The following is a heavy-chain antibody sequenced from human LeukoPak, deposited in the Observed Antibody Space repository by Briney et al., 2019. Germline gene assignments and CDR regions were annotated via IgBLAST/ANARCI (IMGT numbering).Heavy chain of an antibody. CDR2: ISGSNAST. Sequence: GGSLRLSCAASGFTFSSYAMSWVRQAPGKGLEWFSAISGSNASTYYADSVKGRFTISRDNSKNTVYLPMNSVRAEDTAVYYCAKGVESGSYYFDYWGQGTLVTVSS. V-gene: IGHV3-23*01. J-gene: IGHJ4*02. CDR3: AKGVESGSYYFDY. D-gene: IGHD1-26*01. CDR1: GFTFSSYA.